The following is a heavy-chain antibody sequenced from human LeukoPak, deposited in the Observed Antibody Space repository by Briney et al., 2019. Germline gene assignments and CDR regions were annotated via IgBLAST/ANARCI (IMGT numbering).Heavy chain of an antibody. CDR1: GGTFSSYA. D-gene: IGHD6-19*01. CDR3: ARVRFSYGYSSGLNWFDP. Sequence: SMKVSCKASGGTFSSYAISWVRQAPGQGLEWMGGIIPIFGTANYAQKFQGRVTITADESTSTAYMELSSLRSEDTAVYYCARVRFSYGYSSGLNWFDPWGQGTLVTVSS. V-gene: IGHV1-69*13. CDR2: IIPIFGTA. J-gene: IGHJ5*02.